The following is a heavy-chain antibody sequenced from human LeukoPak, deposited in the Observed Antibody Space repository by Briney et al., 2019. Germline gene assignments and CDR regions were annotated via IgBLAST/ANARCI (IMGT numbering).Heavy chain of an antibody. CDR3: ARATDRWYWNY. CDR1: GFSLSTYGMC. J-gene: IGHJ4*02. D-gene: IGHD6-13*01. Sequence: SGPVLVEPTQTRTLTYTFSGFSLSTYGMCVSWIRRPPGKTLEWLARIDWDEDKFYSAYLKTRLTISKDTTKQQVVLPSANMDTVETAKYSCARATDRWYWNYWGKGTVVTVSS. CDR2: IDWDEDK. V-gene: IGHV2-70*16.